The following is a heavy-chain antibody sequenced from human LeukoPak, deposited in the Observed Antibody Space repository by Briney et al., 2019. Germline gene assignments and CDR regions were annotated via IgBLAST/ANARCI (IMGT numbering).Heavy chain of an antibody. CDR3: AREVPGYSYGYSYFDY. J-gene: IGHJ4*02. D-gene: IGHD5-18*01. CDR2: IYYSGST. Sequence: SETLSLTCTVSGGSISSSSYYWGWIRQPPGKGLEWIGSIYYSGSTYYNPSLKSRVTISVDTSKNQFSLKLNSVTPEDTAVYYCAREVPGYSYGYSYFDYWGQGTLVTVSS. V-gene: IGHV4-39*07. CDR1: GGSISSSSYY.